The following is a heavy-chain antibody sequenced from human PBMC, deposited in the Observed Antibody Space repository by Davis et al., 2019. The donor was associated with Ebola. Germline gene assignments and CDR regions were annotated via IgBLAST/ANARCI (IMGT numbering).Heavy chain of an antibody. D-gene: IGHD6-13*01. Sequence: SVKVSCKASGGTFSSYAISWVRQAPGQGLEWMGGIIPIFGTANYAQKFQGRVTMTRDTSTSTVYMELSSLRSEDTAVYYCARDRGYSSSWYFDYWGQGTLVTVSS. V-gene: IGHV1-69*05. J-gene: IGHJ4*02. CDR1: GGTFSSYA. CDR3: ARDRGYSSSWYFDY. CDR2: IIPIFGTA.